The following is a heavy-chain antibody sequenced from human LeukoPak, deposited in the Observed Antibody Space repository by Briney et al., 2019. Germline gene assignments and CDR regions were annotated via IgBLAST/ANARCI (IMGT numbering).Heavy chain of an antibody. V-gene: IGHV1-2*04. CDR3: ARDSNVLLWFGECPYYGMDV. J-gene: IGHJ6*02. CDR2: INPNSGGT. CDR1: GYTFTGYY. D-gene: IGHD3-10*01. Sequence: ASVTVSCKASGYTFTGYYMHWVRQAPGQGLEWMGWINPNSGGTNYAQKFQGWVTMTRDTSISTAYMELSRLRSDDTAVYYCARDSNVLLWFGECPYYGMDVWGQGTTVTVSS.